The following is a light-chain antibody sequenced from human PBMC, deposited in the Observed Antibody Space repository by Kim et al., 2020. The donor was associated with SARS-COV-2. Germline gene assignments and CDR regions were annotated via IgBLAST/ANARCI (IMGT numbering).Light chain of an antibody. Sequence: QLVLNQSSSASASLGSSVKLTCTLSSGHSNYFIAWHQQQPGKAPRFLMKVEGSGSYNKGGGVPDRFSGSRSGADRYLIISNLHSEDEADYYCETWDSNIQVFGGGTQLTVL. V-gene: IGLV4-60*03. CDR2: VEGSGSY. CDR1: SGHSNYF. J-gene: IGLJ3*02. CDR3: ETWDSNIQV.